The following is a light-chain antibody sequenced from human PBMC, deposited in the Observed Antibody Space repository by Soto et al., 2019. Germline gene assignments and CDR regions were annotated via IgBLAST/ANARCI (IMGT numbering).Light chain of an antibody. V-gene: IGLV2-23*01. CDR1: SSDVGSYNL. Sequence: TQPASVSGSPGQSITISWTGTSSDVGSYNLVSWYQQHPGKAPKLMIYEGSKRPSGVSNRFSGSKSGNTASLTISGLQAEDEADYYCCSYAGSVVFGGGTKLTVL. CDR2: EGS. CDR3: CSYAGSVV. J-gene: IGLJ2*01.